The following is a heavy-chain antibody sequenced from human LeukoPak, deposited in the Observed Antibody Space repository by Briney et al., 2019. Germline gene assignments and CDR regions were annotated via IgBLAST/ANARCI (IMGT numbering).Heavy chain of an antibody. J-gene: IGHJ1*01. CDR1: GYSISNTNY. CDR3: ARNSSGGFFNV. CDR2: IHHSGNRFESGST. Sequence: SETLSLTCTVSGYSISNTNYRGWIRQSPGKGLEWIGSIHHSGNRFESGSTHYNPSLRGRVTVSADTSKNQFSLMLRDVTAADTAVYFCARNSSGGFFNVWGQGTLVTVSS. D-gene: IGHD6-25*01. V-gene: IGHV4-28*01.